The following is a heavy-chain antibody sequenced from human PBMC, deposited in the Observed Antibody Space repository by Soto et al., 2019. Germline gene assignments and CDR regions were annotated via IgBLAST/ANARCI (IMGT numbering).Heavy chain of an antibody. CDR2: NFWDDEK. Sequence: QITLKESGPTLVKPTQTLTLTCTFSGFSHTTSGVGVGWIRQPPGKALEWLAINFWDDEKRYSPSLKSRLTITKDTSKNQVVLSMTNMDPVDTGTYYCAHPDPYDISGYLAFDIWGQGTMVIVSS. D-gene: IGHD3-22*01. J-gene: IGHJ3*02. V-gene: IGHV2-5*02. CDR1: GFSHTTSGVG. CDR3: AHPDPYDISGYLAFDI.